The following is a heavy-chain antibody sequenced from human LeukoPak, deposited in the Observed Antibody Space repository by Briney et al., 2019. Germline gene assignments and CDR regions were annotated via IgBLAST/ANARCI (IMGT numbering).Heavy chain of an antibody. D-gene: IGHD2-2*01. CDR2: INPNSGGT. CDR1: GYTFTAYY. CDR3: ARDRSIVVPYTMYYFDY. V-gene: IGHV1-2*02. J-gene: IGHJ4*02. Sequence: ASMKVSCKASGYTFTAYYMHWVRQAPGQGLEWMGWINPNSGGTNYAQKFQGRVTMITDTFTTTAYMELRSLRSDDTAVYYCARDRSIVVPYTMYYFDYWGQGTLVTVSS.